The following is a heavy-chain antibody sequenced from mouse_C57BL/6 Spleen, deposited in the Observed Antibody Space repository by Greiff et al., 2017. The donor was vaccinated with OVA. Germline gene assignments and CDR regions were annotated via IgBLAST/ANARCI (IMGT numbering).Heavy chain of an antibody. D-gene: IGHD2-3*01. J-gene: IGHJ2*01. Sequence: EVHLVESGGGLVKPGGSLKLSCAASGFTFSDYGMHWVRQAPEKGLEWVAYISSGSSTIYYADTVKGRFTISRDNAKNTLFLQMTSLRSDDTAIYYCARWLLRGSFDYWGQGTTLTVSS. CDR2: ISSGSSTI. V-gene: IGHV5-17*01. CDR1: GFTFSDYG. CDR3: ARWLLRGSFDY.